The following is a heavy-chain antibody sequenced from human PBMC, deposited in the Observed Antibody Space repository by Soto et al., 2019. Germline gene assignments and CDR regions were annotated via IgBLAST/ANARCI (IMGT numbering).Heavy chain of an antibody. CDR1: GGSVSSGSYY. V-gene: IGHV4-61*01. CDR3: ARDYLLWFGELLYPNDRFHYYGMDV. Sequence: PSETLSLTCTVSGGSVSSGSYYWSWIRQPPGKGLEWIGYIYYSGSTKYNHSLKSRVTISVDTSKNQFSLKLSSVTAADTAVYYCARDYLLWFGELLYPNDRFHYYGMDVWGQGTTVTVSS. CDR2: IYYSGST. J-gene: IGHJ6*02. D-gene: IGHD3-10*01.